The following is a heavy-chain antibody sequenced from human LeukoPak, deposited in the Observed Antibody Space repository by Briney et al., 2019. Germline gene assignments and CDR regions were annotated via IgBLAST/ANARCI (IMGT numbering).Heavy chain of an antibody. CDR3: AHAYSSGYYYIGTYYFDY. CDR2: IYWDDDK. J-gene: IGHJ4*02. CDR1: GFSLSTSGVG. V-gene: IGHV2-5*02. Sequence: SGPTLVNPTQTLTLTCTFSGFSLSTSGVGVGWIRQPPGKALEWLALIYWDDDKRYSPSLKSRLTITKDTAKNQVVLTMTNMDPVDTATYYCAHAYSSGYYYIGTYYFDYWGQGTLVTVSS. D-gene: IGHD3-22*01.